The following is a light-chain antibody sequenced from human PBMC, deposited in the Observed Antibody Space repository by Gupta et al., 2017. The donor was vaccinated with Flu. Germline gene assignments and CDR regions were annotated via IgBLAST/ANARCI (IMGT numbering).Light chain of an antibody. CDR1: SSNIGSNA. CDR3: AEWDGSLNGVV. CDR2: GSN. V-gene: IGLV1-44*01. Sequence: QSVLPQPPSAPGTPGQRVTISCSGSSSNIGSNAVNWYQQLPGTATKLLIFGSNQRPSGVPDRFSGYKSGTSASLDISGLQAEDEADYSGAEWDGSLNGVVFGGGTKLTV. J-gene: IGLJ2*01.